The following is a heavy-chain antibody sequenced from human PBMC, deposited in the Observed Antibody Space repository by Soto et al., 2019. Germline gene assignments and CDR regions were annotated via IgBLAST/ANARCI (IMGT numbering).Heavy chain of an antibody. CDR1: GFTFSSYA. V-gene: IGHV3-23*01. CDR3: AKDLEGDCGGDLDY. D-gene: IGHD2-21*01. CDR2: ISGSGGST. Sequence: GGSLRRSCAASGFTFSSYAMSWVRQAPGKGLEWVSAISGSGGSTYYADSVKGRFTISRDNSKNTLYLQMNSLRAEDTAVYYCAKDLEGDCGGDLDYCGHGPMSTFST. J-gene: IGHJ4*01.